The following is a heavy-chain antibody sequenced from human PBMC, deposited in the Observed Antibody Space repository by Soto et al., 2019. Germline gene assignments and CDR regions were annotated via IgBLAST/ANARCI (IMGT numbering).Heavy chain of an antibody. CDR1: GFTFRTYA. CDR2: ISDSDSGGIT. V-gene: IGHV3-23*01. J-gene: IGHJ4*02. CDR3: AKDKEYDFLTGYYYFDY. D-gene: IGHD3-9*01. Sequence: GGSLRLSCAASGFTFRTYALSWVRQAPGKGLEWVSGISDSDSGGITYCADSVKGRFTISRDNSKNPMYLKMNSLRAGDTAVYYCAKDKEYDFLTGYYYFDYWGQGTLVTVSS.